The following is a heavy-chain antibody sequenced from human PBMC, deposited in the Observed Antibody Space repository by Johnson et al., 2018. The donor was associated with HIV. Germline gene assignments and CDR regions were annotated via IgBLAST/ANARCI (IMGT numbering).Heavy chain of an antibody. CDR2: IWYDGSDK. CDR3: ARTRHYYEAFDI. V-gene: IGHV3-33*01. Sequence: QVQLVESGGGVVQPGRSLRLSCTASGFTFSTYGMHWVRQAPGKGLEWVALIWYDGSDKYYADSVKGRFTISRDNSKNMLYLQMNSLRAEDTAVYYCARTRHYYEAFDIWGQGTMVTVSS. CDR1: GFTFSTYG. J-gene: IGHJ3*02. D-gene: IGHD3-10*01.